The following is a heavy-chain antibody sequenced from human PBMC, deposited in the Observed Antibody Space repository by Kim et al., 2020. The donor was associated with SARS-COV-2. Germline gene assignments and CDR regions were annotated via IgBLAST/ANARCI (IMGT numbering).Heavy chain of an antibody. CDR1: GGSISSYY. Sequence: SETLSLTCTVSGGSISSYYWSWIRQPPGKGLEWIGYIYYSGSTNYNPSLKSRVTISVDTSKNQFSLKLSSVTAADTAVYYCVGGYYDSSGRLPIYYYGMDVWGQGTTVTVSS. D-gene: IGHD3-22*01. CDR3: VGGYYDSSGRLPIYYYGMDV. CDR2: IYYSGST. V-gene: IGHV4-59*13. J-gene: IGHJ6*02.